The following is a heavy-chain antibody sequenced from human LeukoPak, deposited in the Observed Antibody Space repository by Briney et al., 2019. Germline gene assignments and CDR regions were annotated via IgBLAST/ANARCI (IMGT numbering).Heavy chain of an antibody. V-gene: IGHV3-30*18. D-gene: IGHD3-10*01. CDR2: ISYDGSNK. CDR3: ANYGSVSYFAY. CDR1: GFTFSNYG. Sequence: GGSLRLSCAASGFTFSNYGMHWVRQAPGKGLEWVALISYDGSNKYYADSVKGRFTISRDNSKNTLYLQMISLRAEDTTVYYCANYGSVSYFAYWGQGTLVTVSS. J-gene: IGHJ4*02.